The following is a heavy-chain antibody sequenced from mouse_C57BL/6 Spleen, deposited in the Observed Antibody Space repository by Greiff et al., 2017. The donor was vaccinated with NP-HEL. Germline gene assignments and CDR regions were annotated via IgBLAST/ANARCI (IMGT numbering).Heavy chain of an antibody. CDR3: TRWGHVYAMAY. CDR2: IYPGDGDT. J-gene: IGHJ4*01. Sequence: QVQLQQSGAELVKPGASVKISCKASGYAFSSYWMNWVKQRPGKGLEWIGQIYPGDGDTNYNGKFKGKATLTADKSSSTAYMQLSSLTSEDSAVYFCTRWGHVYAMAYWGQGTSVTVSS. V-gene: IGHV1-80*01. CDR1: GYAFSSYW.